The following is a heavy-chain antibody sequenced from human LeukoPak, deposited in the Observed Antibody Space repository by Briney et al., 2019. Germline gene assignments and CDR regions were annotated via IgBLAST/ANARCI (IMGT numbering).Heavy chain of an antibody. Sequence: GASVKVSCKASGYTFTGYYMHWVRQAPGQGLEWMGWMNPNSGNTGYAQKFQGRVTMTRNTSISTAYMELSSLRSEDTAVYYCASGYDLDAFDIWGQGTMVTVSS. CDR1: GYTFTGYY. J-gene: IGHJ3*02. CDR3: ASGYDLDAFDI. D-gene: IGHD3-16*01. V-gene: IGHV1-8*02. CDR2: MNPNSGNT.